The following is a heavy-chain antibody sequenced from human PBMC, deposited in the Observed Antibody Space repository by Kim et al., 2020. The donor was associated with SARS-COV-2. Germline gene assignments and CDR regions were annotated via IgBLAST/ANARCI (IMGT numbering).Heavy chain of an antibody. V-gene: IGHV3-15*01. CDR2: IRSKADGGTA. D-gene: IGHD2-21*01. CDR1: GFTFTKVW. CDR3: TTDYERIGGLCDGETCYPASL. J-gene: IGHJ4*02. Sequence: GGSLRLSCAASGFTFTKVWLSWVRQAPGKGLEWVGRIRSKADGGTADYAAPVKGRFTISRDDSKNTLYLQMHGLRAEDTAFYHCTTDYERIGGLCDGETCYPASLWGQGTLVTVSS.